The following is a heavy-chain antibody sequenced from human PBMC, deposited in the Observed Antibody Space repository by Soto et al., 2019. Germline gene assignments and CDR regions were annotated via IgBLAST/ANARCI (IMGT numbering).Heavy chain of an antibody. J-gene: IGHJ4*02. V-gene: IGHV4-4*07. CDR2: VFSSGIT. CDR1: HGSLSPHY. D-gene: IGHD6-13*01. Sequence: QVQLRESGPGLVKSSETLSLTCTVSHGSLSPHYWSWIRQPAGKGLEWFGRVFSSGITKYNPSLRSRVPMSVETSKNLFSLNQTSVTAADTAIYYCARARANSWYDFDSWGRGVPVTVSS. CDR3: ARARANSWYDFDS.